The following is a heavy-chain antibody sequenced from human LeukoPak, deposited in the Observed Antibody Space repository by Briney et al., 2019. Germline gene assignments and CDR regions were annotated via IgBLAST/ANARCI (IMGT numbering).Heavy chain of an antibody. CDR1: GFTFSSYW. V-gene: IGHV3-74*01. Sequence: PGGSLRLSCAASGFTFSSYWMHWVRPAPGRGLMGVSRINSDGRSTSYADSVKGRFTISRDNAKNTLYLQMNSLRAEDTAVYYCARGDTAMAYFDYWGQGTLVTVSS. J-gene: IGHJ4*02. D-gene: IGHD5-18*01. CDR3: ARGDTAMAYFDY. CDR2: INSDGRST.